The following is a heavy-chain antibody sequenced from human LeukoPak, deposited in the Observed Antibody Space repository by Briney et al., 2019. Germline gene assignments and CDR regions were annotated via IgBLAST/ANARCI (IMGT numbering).Heavy chain of an antibody. V-gene: IGHV1-2*02. CDR3: ARGGYPYDMDV. D-gene: IGHD6-13*01. CDR2: INPHNGGT. CDR1: GYTFTDYY. Sequence: EASVKVSCKASGYTFTDYYIHWVRQAPGQGLEWMGWINPHNGGTNYAQKFQGGVTMTMDASITTAYMELNRLSADDTAVFYCARGGYPYDMDVWGQGTTVTVSS. J-gene: IGHJ6*02.